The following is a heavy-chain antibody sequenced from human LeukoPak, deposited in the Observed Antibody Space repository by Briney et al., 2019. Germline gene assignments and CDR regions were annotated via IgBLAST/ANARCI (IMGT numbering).Heavy chain of an antibody. Sequence: SETLSLTCAVYGGSFSGYYWSWIRQPPGKGLEWIGEINHSGSTNYNPSLKSRVTISVDTSKNQFSLKLSSVTAADTAVYYCARDHQYSSSVWSQGTLVTVPS. CDR3: ARDHQYSSSV. J-gene: IGHJ4*02. CDR1: GGSFSGYY. CDR2: INHSGST. V-gene: IGHV4-34*01. D-gene: IGHD6-6*01.